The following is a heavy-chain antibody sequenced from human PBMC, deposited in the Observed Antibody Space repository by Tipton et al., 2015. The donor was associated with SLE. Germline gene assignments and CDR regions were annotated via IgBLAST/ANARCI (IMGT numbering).Heavy chain of an antibody. D-gene: IGHD3-3*01. V-gene: IGHV4-39*01. J-gene: IGHJ4*02. CDR1: GFSFSSYY. CDR2: IYYSGST. Sequence: TLSLTCTVSGFSFSSYYWGWIRQPPGKGLEWIGSIYYSGSTYYNPSLKSRVTISVDTSKNQFSLKLSSVTAADTAVYYCARNDYDFWSGGGFYFDYWGQGTLVTVSS. CDR3: ARNDYDFWSGGGFYFDY.